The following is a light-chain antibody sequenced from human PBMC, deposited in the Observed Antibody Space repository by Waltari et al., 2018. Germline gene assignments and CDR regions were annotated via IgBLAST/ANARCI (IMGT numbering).Light chain of an antibody. V-gene: IGLV3-25*03. J-gene: IGLJ2*01. CDR3: QSADSTSTHVV. Sequence: SYALTQPPSVSVSPGQRATNTCPGDALPKQSACWSQQKPGQSTVMVTYKDTERPSGIPGRFSGSTSGTTVTLTISGVQAEDEADYYCQSADSTSTHVVFGGGTKLTVL. CDR1: ALPKQS. CDR2: KDT.